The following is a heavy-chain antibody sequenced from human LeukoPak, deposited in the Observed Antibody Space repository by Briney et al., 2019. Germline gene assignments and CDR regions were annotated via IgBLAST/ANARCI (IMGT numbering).Heavy chain of an antibody. Sequence: SETLSLTCAVSGGSISSYYWSWIRQPPGKGLEWIGYNYSETTNYNPSLKSRVTISVDTSKNQFSLKLSSVTAADTAVYYCARGVYIAAAQYAYWGQGTLVTVSS. CDR1: GGSISSYY. CDR2: NYSETT. V-gene: IGHV4-59*01. D-gene: IGHD6-13*01. CDR3: ARGVYIAAAQYAY. J-gene: IGHJ4*02.